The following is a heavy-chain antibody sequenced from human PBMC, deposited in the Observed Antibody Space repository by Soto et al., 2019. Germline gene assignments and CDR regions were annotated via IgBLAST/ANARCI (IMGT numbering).Heavy chain of an antibody. Sequence: SETLSLTCTVSGGAVSSGTYYWSWIRQPPGKGLEWIGHIYFTGSTNYNPSLKSRVTMSLDTSRNQFSLKLSSVTAADTAVYYCTRGPPRVQWFDPWGLGTLITVSS. V-gene: IGHV4-61*01. J-gene: IGHJ5*02. CDR2: IYFTGST. CDR3: TRGPPRVQWFDP. CDR1: GGAVSSGTYY.